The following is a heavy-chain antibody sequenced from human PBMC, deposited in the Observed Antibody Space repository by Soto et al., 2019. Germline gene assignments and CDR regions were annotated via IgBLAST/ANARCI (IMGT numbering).Heavy chain of an antibody. J-gene: IGHJ4*02. CDR3: ARRLMKMWSFDY. CDR2: IYPGDSDT. CDR1: GNSFTTYW. V-gene: IGHV5-51*01. D-gene: IGHD3-16*01. Sequence: EVQLVQSGAEVKRPGGSRRISVKGLGNSFTTYWFGWWRQMPGKDLEWMGIIYPGDSDTRYSPSFQGQVTISADKSISTAYLQWSSLKASDTAMYYCARRLMKMWSFDYWGQGTLVTVSS.